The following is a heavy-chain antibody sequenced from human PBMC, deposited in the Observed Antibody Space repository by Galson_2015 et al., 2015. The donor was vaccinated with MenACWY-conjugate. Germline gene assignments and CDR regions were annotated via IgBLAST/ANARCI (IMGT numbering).Heavy chain of an antibody. V-gene: IGHV1-8*01. Sequence: PNSGNTGYAQNFQGRVTMTTDTSTNTAYMELSSLNSEDTAVYFCARLTGGRFDLWGQGTLVTVSS. CDR2: PNSGNT. D-gene: IGHD7-27*01. J-gene: IGHJ4*02. CDR3: ARLTGGRFDL.